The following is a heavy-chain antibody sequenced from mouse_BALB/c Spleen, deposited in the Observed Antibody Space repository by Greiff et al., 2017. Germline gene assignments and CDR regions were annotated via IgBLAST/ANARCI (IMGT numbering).Heavy chain of an antibody. Sequence: EVKLMESGPGLVKPSQSLSITCTVTGYSITSDYAWNWIRQFPGNKLEWMGYISYSGSTRYNPSLKSRISITRDTSKNQFFLQLNSVTTEDTATDYCARTGDYGNFDYWGQGTTLTVSS. V-gene: IGHV3-2*02. CDR2: ISYSGST. J-gene: IGHJ2*01. D-gene: IGHD2-13*01. CDR1: GYSITSDYA. CDR3: ARTGDYGNFDY.